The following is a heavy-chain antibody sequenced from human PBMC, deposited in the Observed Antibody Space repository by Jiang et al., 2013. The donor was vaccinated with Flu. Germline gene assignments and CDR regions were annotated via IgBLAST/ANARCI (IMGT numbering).Heavy chain of an antibody. J-gene: IGHJ6*02. CDR3: AKDRVMTTVTLYYYYGMDV. CDR2: ISYDGSNK. CDR1: GFTFSSYG. V-gene: IGHV3-30*18. D-gene: IGHD4-17*01. Sequence: VQLLESGGGVVQPGRSLRLSCAASGFTFSSYGMHWVRQAPGKGLEWVAVISYDGSNKYYADSVKGRFTISRDNSKNTLYLQMNSLRAEDTAVYYCAKDRVMTTVTLYYYYGMDVVGPRDHGHRLL.